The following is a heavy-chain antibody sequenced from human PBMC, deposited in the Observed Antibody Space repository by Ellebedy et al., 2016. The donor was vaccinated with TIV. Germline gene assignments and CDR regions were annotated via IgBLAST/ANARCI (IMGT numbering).Heavy chain of an antibody. J-gene: IGHJ4*02. V-gene: IGHV1-2*02. D-gene: IGHD3-16*01. CDR3: ARDGALDH. CDR1: GYTFTGYF. CDR2: INSNSGGT. Sequence: ASVKVSCKASGYTFTGYFVHWVRQAPGQGLEWMGWINSNSGGTNYEQKFHGRVAMTRDTSISTAYMELTRLRSDDTAVYYCARDGALDHWGQGTPVTVSS.